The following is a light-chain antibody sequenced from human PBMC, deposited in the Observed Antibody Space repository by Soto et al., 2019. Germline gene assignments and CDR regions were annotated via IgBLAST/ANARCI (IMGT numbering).Light chain of an antibody. CDR3: LQDYNYPRT. V-gene: IGKV1-6*01. CDR1: QGIRND. J-gene: IGKJ1*01. CDR2: AAS. Sequence: AIQMTQSPSSLSASVGDRVTITCRASQGIRNDLGWYQQKPGKAPKLLIYAASSLQSGVPSRFSGRGSGPDFTLTISSLQPEDFATYYCLQDYNYPRTFGQGTKVDIK.